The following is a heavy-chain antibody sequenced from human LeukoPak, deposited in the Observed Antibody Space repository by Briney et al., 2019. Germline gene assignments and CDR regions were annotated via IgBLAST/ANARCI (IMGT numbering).Heavy chain of an antibody. Sequence: GASVKVSCKASGYTFTSYDINWVRQAPAQGLEWMGWMNPNSGNTGYAQKFQGRVTMTRNTSISTAYMELSSLRSEDTAVYYCARDGSFFGMDVWGQGTTVTVSS. CDR3: ARDGSFFGMDV. D-gene: IGHD3-3*01. CDR1: GYTFTSYD. V-gene: IGHV1-8*01. J-gene: IGHJ6*02. CDR2: MNPNSGNT.